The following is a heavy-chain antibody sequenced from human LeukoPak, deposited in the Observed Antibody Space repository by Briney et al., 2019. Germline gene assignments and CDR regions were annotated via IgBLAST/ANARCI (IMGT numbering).Heavy chain of an antibody. CDR2: IYYSGST. D-gene: IGHD3-22*01. J-gene: IGHJ3*02. CDR1: GGSIGSYY. Sequence: SETLSLTCTVSGGSIGSYYWSWIRQPPGKGLEWIGYIYYSGSTNYNPSLKSRVTISVDTSKNQFSLKLSSVTAADTAVYYCARRSTDYYDSSAPGAFDIWGQGTMVTVSS. CDR3: ARRSTDYYDSSAPGAFDI. V-gene: IGHV4-59*08.